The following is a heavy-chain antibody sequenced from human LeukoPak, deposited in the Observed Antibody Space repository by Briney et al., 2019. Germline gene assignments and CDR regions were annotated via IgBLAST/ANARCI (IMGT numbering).Heavy chain of an antibody. D-gene: IGHD1-26*01. CDR1: GFTFSNYW. Sequence: QAGGSLRLSCAVSGFTFSNYWMSWVRQAPGKGLEWVANIKQDGSEKYYVDSVKGRFTISRDNAKNSLYLRMNSLRAEDMALYYCAKASGSYYTFDDVFDYWGQGTLVTVSS. CDR3: AKASGSYYTFDDVFDY. J-gene: IGHJ4*02. V-gene: IGHV3-7*03. CDR2: IKQDGSEK.